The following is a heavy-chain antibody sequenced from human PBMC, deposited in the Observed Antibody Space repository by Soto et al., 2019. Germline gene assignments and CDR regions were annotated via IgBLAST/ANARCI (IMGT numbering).Heavy chain of an antibody. V-gene: IGHV1-24*01. D-gene: IGHD5-18*01. Sequence: GASVKVSCKVSGYTLTELSMHWVRQAPGKGLEWMGGFDPEDGETIYAQKFQGRVTMTEDTSTDTAYMELSSLRSEDTAVYYCATSIYVDTAMVASYYYGMDVWGQGTTVTVPS. CDR3: ATSIYVDTAMVASYYYGMDV. CDR1: GYTLTELS. J-gene: IGHJ6*02. CDR2: FDPEDGET.